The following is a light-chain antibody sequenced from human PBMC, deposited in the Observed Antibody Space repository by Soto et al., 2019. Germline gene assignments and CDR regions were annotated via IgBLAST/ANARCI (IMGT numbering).Light chain of an antibody. V-gene: IGKV1-9*01. CDR1: QGISSF. CDR3: QQLNSFPIP. CDR2: AAS. J-gene: IGKJ3*01. Sequence: IQLTQSPSSLSASVGDRVTITCRASQGISSFLAWYQQKPGKAPKLQIYAASTLQSGVPSRFSGSGSGTDFTLTISSLQPEDFATYYCQQLNSFPIPFGPGTKVDIK.